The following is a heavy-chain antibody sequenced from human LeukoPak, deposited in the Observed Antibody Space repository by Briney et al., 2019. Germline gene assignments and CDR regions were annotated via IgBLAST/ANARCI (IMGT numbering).Heavy chain of an antibody. J-gene: IGHJ4*02. V-gene: IGHV1-8*01. D-gene: IGHD3-3*01. Sequence: ASVKVSCKASGYTFTSYDINWVRQATGQGLEWMGWMNPNSGNTGYAQKFQGRVTMTRNTSISTAYMELSGLRSEDTAVYYCARGRRHYDFWSGYYRNYYFDYWGQGTLVTVSS. CDR2: MNPNSGNT. CDR3: ARGRRHYDFWSGYYRNYYFDY. CDR1: GYTFTSYD.